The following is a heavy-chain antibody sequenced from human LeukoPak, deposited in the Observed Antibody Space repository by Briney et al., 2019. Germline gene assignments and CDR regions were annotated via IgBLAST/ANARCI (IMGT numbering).Heavy chain of an antibody. J-gene: IGHJ4*02. CDR1: GVSISSGDYY. CDR3: ARGVGSRLRFLEWLLYPPDY. D-gene: IGHD3-3*01. CDR2: IYYSGST. Sequence: SETLSLTCTVSGVSISSGDYYWGWIRQPPGKGLEWIVYIYYSGSTYYNPSLKSRVTISVDTSKSQFSLKLSSVTAADTAVYYCARGVGSRLRFLEWLLYPPDYWGQGTLVTVSS. V-gene: IGHV4-30-4*01.